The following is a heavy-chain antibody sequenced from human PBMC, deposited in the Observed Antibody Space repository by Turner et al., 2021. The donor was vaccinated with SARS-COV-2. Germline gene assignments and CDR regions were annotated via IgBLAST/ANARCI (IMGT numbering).Heavy chain of an antibody. V-gene: IGHV4-39*01. CDR1: GGPVRSSNHY. CDR3: ARRGRASRFSFDY. D-gene: IGHD1-26*01. Sequence: QLQLQESGPGLVKPSETLSLTCPVSGGPVRSSNHYWDWIRQPPGKGLDWIGSIHYIGTTYYIPSLKSRVTISVDTSKNQFSLNLTSVTAADTAVYFCARRGRASRFSFDYWGQGRLLTVSS. CDR2: IHYIGTT. J-gene: IGHJ4*02.